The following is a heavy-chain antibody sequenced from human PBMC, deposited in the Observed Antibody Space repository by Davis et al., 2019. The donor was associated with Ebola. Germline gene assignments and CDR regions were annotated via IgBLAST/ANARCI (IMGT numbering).Heavy chain of an antibody. V-gene: IGHV1-8*01. J-gene: IGHJ4*02. CDR2: MNPNSGNT. CDR3: AIGGRAGGFDY. CDR1: GYTFTSYD. Sequence: ASVKVSCKASGYTFTSYDINWVRQATGQGLEWMGWMNPNSGNTGYAQKFQGRVTMTDDTSPDTAYMKLTSLRYEDTAVYYCAIGGRAGGFDYWGQGTLVTVSS.